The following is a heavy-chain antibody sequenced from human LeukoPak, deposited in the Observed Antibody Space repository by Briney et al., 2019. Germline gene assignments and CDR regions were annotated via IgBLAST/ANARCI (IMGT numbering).Heavy chain of an antibody. Sequence: GASVKVSCKASGGVFTTYAISWVRQAPGQGLEWMGWISAYNGNTKYAQKFQGRVTMTKDTTTSTAYMELRSLRSDDTAVYYCARDADQIASSSNWYQAPYYYGMDVWGQGTTVTVSS. CDR3: ARDADQIASSSNWYQAPYYYGMDV. CDR1: GGVFTTYA. D-gene: IGHD6-13*01. CDR2: ISAYNGNT. J-gene: IGHJ6*02. V-gene: IGHV1-18*01.